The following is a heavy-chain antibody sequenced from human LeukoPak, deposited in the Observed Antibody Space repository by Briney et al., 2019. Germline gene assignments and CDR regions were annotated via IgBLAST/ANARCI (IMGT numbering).Heavy chain of an antibody. CDR1: GFTFSSHG. CDR3: AKDTAVGGSPYYFEY. D-gene: IGHD6-19*01. V-gene: IGHV3-23*01. Sequence: GGSLRLSCAASGFTFSSHGMSWVRQAPGKGLEWVSTISGSGDNTYYADSVKGRFTISRDNSKNTLYLQMNSLRAEDTAVYYCAKDTAVGGSPYYFEYWGQGTLVTVSS. J-gene: IGHJ4*02. CDR2: ISGSGDNT.